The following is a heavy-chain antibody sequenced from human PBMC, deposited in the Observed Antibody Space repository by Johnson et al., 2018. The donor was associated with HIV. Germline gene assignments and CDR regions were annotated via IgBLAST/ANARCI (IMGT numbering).Heavy chain of an antibody. CDR1: GFVFSDSH. CDR3: ARGGTYNWSPDRIGNAFDI. D-gene: IGHD1-20*01. Sequence: QVQLVESGGDLVKPGGSLRVSCLASGFVFSDSHMSWIRQAPGKGLEWISYISSGGSSIYYADSVGGRFTISRDNAKKSLFLQLSRLRAGDTGVYYCARGGTYNWSPDRIGNAFDIWGQGTTVTVSS. CDR2: ISSGGSSI. V-gene: IGHV3-11*04. J-gene: IGHJ3*02.